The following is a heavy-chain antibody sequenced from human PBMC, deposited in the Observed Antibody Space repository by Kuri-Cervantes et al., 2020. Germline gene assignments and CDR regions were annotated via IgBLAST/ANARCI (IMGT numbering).Heavy chain of an antibody. D-gene: IGHD6-6*01. Sequence: LSLTCAASGFTFSSYAMHWVRQAPGKGLEWVAVISYDGSNKYYADSVKGRFTISRDNSKNTLYLQMNSLRAEDTAVYYCARERSSSSSRQTSYYYYYMDVWGKGTTVTVSS. V-gene: IGHV3-30-3*01. CDR3: ARERSSSSSRQTSYYYYYMDV. CDR2: ISYDGSNK. J-gene: IGHJ6*03. CDR1: GFTFSSYA.